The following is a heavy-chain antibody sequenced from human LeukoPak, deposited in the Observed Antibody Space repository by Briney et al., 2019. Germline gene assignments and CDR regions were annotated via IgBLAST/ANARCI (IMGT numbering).Heavy chain of an antibody. Sequence: SDTLSLTCAVSGYSISSNHWWGWVRQPPGKGLEGIGYIFYAGSTYYSPSLKSRVTMSVDTSKNQFSLRLSSVTAVDTAVYYCARIGPILGAAWVDYWGQGTLVSVSS. V-gene: IGHV4-28*01. CDR1: GYSISSNHW. J-gene: IGHJ4*02. D-gene: IGHD3-3*02. CDR2: IFYAGST. CDR3: ARIGPILGAAWVDY.